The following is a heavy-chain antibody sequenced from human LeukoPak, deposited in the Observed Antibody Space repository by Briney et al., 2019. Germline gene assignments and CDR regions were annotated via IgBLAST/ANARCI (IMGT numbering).Heavy chain of an antibody. Sequence: GGSLRLSCAASGFTFSSYWMHWVRQAPGKGLVWVSRINTDGSSTSYADSVKGRFTISRDNAKNTLYLQMNSLRAEDTAVYYCLRWGIAAAGRGYYYMDVWGKGTTVTVSS. V-gene: IGHV3-74*01. D-gene: IGHD6-13*01. CDR1: GFTFSSYW. CDR3: LRWGIAAAGRGYYYMDV. J-gene: IGHJ6*03. CDR2: INTDGSST.